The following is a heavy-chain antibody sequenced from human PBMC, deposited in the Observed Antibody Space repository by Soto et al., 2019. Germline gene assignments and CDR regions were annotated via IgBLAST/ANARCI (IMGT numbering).Heavy chain of an antibody. CDR2: IIPIFGTA. V-gene: IGHV1-69*13. J-gene: IGHJ6*02. CDR1: GGTFSSYA. CDR3: ASCSRYYDSWSGYSYYYYYGIDV. D-gene: IGHD3-3*01. Sequence: GASVKVSCKASGGTFSSYAISWVRQAPGQGLEWMGGIIPIFGTANYAQKFQGRVTITADESTSTAYMELSSLRSEDTAVYYCASCSRYYDSWSGYSYYYYYGIDVWGQGTTVTVYS.